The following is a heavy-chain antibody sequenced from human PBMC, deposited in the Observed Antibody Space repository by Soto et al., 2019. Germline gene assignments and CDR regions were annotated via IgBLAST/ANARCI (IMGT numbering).Heavy chain of an antibody. D-gene: IGHD1-26*01. CDR2: ISYDGSNT. J-gene: IGHJ4*02. CDR1: GFTFSSYG. CDR3: AKEGGLSGSYYISSSYYFDY. V-gene: IGHV3-30*18. Sequence: QVQLVESGGGVVQPGRSLRLSCVASGFTFSSYGMHWVRQAPGKGLEWVASISYDGSNTYYADSVKGRFTISRDNSKNTLYLQMNSLSAEDTSVYYCAKEGGLSGSYYISSSYYFDYWGQGTLVTVSS.